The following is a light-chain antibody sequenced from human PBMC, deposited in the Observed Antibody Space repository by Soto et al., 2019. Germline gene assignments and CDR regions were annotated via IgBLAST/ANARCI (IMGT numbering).Light chain of an antibody. J-gene: IGLJ1*01. Sequence: QSALTQPRSVSGSPGQSVTISCTGTSSDVGGYNYVSWYQQHPGKAPKLLIYDVTKRPSGVPDRFSGSKSGNTASLTISGLQADDEADYSCCSFAGRYIYVFGGGTKLTVL. CDR3: CSFAGRYIYV. V-gene: IGLV2-11*01. CDR2: DVT. CDR1: SSDVGGYNY.